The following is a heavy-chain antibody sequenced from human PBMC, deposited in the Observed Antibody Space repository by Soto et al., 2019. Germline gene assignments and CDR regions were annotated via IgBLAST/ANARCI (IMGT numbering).Heavy chain of an antibody. Sequence: PSETLSLTCTVSGDSIISSDFYWGWVRQPPGKGLEWIGSIFYLGSSYYNPSLKSRVTMSVDTSKNQFSLRLRSVTAADTALYFCATHSLVIRKNNWFGPWGQGIMVTVAS. D-gene: IGHD2-2*01. V-gene: IGHV4-39*01. CDR2: IFYLGSS. J-gene: IGHJ5*02. CDR3: ATHSLVIRKNNWFGP. CDR1: GDSIISSDFY.